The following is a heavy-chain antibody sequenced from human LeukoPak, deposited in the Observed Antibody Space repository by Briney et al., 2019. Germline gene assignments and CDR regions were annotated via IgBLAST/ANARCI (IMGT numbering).Heavy chain of an antibody. J-gene: IGHJ4*02. V-gene: IGHV3-23*01. CDR2: ISGGGGST. D-gene: IGHD5-24*01. CDR1: GFTVSSNY. CDR3: AKGRRDGYNFDFDY. Sequence: GGSLRLSCAASGFTVSSNYMSWVRQAPGKGLEWVSTISGGGGSTYYADSVKGRFTISRDNSKNTLYLQMNSLRAEDTAVYYCAKGRRDGYNFDFDYWGQGTLVTVSS.